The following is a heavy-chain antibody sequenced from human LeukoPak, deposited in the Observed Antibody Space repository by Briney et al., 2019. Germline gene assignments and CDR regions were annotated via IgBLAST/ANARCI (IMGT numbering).Heavy chain of an antibody. Sequence: GGSLRLSCAASGFTFSSYGMHWVRQAPGKGLEWVAVIWNDGSNKYYADSVKGRFTISRDNSKNTLYLQMNSLRAEDTAVYYCAKDLQLWRHWGQGTLVTVSS. D-gene: IGHD5-18*01. CDR2: IWNDGSNK. V-gene: IGHV3-33*06. CDR3: AKDLQLWRH. J-gene: IGHJ4*02. CDR1: GFTFSSYG.